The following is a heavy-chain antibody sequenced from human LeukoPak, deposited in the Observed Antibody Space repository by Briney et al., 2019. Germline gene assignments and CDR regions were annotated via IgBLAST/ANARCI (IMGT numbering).Heavy chain of an antibody. CDR3: ARGRLLRYFDWLSSPKHFDY. Sequence: GASVKVSCKASGYTFTSYGISWVRQAPGQGLEWMGWISAYNGNTNYAQKLQGRVTVTTDTSTSTAYMELRSLRSDDTAVHYCARGRLLRYFDWLSSPKHFDYWGQGTLVTVSS. CDR1: GYTFTSYG. J-gene: IGHJ4*02. CDR2: ISAYNGNT. D-gene: IGHD3-9*01. V-gene: IGHV1-18*01.